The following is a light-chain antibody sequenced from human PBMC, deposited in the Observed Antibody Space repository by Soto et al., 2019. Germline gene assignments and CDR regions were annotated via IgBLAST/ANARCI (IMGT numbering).Light chain of an antibody. CDR2: DVS. V-gene: IGLV2-14*01. CDR1: SSDVGGYNY. Sequence: QSALTQPASVSGSAGQSITISCTGTSSDVGGYNYVSWYQQHPGKAPKLMIYDVSNRPSGVSNRFSGSKSGNTASLTISGLQAEDEADYYCSSYTSSSTLFDVFGTGTKLTVL. CDR3: SSYTSSSTLFDV. J-gene: IGLJ1*01.